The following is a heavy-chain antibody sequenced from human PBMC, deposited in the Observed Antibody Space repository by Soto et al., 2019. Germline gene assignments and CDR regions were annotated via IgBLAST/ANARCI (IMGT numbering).Heavy chain of an antibody. CDR3: ARDSPYCGGDCYDAFDI. Sequence: QVQLVESGGGVVQPGRSLRLSCAASGFTFSSYAMHWVRQAPGKGLEWVAVISYDGSNKYYADSVKGRFTISRDNSKNTLYLQMNSLRAEDTAVYYCARDSPYCGGDCYDAFDIWGQGTMDTVSS. CDR2: ISYDGSNK. D-gene: IGHD2-21*02. CDR1: GFTFSSYA. J-gene: IGHJ3*02. V-gene: IGHV3-30-3*01.